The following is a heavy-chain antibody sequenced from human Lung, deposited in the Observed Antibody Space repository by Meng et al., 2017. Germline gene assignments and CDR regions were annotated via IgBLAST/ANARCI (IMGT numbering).Heavy chain of an antibody. CDR1: GFFVSRYA. Sequence: GFFVSRYAMHWVRQAPGKGLEWVAVISNEGSEKYYADSVKGRFTISRDNSKNTLYLQMNSLRAEDTAVYYCARAGGLGILHFDLWGRGTLVTVSS. J-gene: IGHJ2*01. CDR2: ISNEGSEK. V-gene: IGHV3-30*14. CDR3: ARAGGLGILHFDL. D-gene: IGHD7-27*01.